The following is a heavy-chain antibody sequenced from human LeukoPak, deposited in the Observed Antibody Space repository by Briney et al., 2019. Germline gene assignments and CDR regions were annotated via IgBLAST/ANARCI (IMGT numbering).Heavy chain of an antibody. V-gene: IGHV3-7*01. Sequence: GGSLRLSCTASGFTFSSYAMTWVRQAPGKGLEWVANVEKDGSGKNYVDSVKGRFIISRDNAKNSLYLQMNSLRVEDTAVYFCAREVATGTGAYNYWGQGTLVTVSS. CDR1: GFTFSSYA. CDR3: AREVATGTGAYNY. CDR2: VEKDGSGK. J-gene: IGHJ4*02. D-gene: IGHD6-13*01.